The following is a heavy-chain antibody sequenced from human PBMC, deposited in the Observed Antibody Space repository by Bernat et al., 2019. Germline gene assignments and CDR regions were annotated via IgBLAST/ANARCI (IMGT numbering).Heavy chain of an antibody. CDR2: INPNSGGT. CDR1: GYTFTGYY. D-gene: IGHD6-13*01. Sequence: QVQLVQSGAEVKKPGASVKVSCKASGYTFTGYYMHWVRQAPGQGLEWMGWINPNSGGTNYAQKFQGWVTMTRDTSISTAYMELSRLRSDDTAVYYCAREGRKFTGYSSSWRGASSGDYYYGMDVWGQGTTVTVSS. J-gene: IGHJ6*02. CDR3: AREGRKFTGYSSSWRGASSGDYYYGMDV. V-gene: IGHV1-2*04.